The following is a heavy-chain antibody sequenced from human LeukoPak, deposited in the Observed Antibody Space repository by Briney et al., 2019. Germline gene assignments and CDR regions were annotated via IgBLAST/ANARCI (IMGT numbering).Heavy chain of an antibody. Sequence: SETLSLTCAVSGYSISSGYYWGWIRQPPGKGLEWIGSIYHSGSTYYNPSLKSRVTISVDTSKNQFSLKLSSVTAAGTAVYYCATSVRTTGNFDYWGQGTLVTVSS. V-gene: IGHV4-38-2*01. CDR1: GYSISSGYY. D-gene: IGHD4-17*01. CDR2: IYHSGST. J-gene: IGHJ4*02. CDR3: ATSVRTTGNFDY.